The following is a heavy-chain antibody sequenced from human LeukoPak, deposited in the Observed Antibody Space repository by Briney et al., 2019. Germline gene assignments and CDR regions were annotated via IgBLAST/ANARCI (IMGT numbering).Heavy chain of an antibody. CDR3: ARGLRGSPLLFDY. J-gene: IGHJ4*02. CDR1: GGSISSYY. CDR2: IYYSGST. V-gene: IGHV4-59*08. Sequence: SETLSLTCTVSGGSISSYYWSWIRQPPGKGLEWIGYIYYSGSTNYNPSLKSRVTISVDTSKNQFSLKLSSVTAADTAVYYCARGLRGSPLLFDYWGQGTLVTVSS. D-gene: IGHD3-10*01.